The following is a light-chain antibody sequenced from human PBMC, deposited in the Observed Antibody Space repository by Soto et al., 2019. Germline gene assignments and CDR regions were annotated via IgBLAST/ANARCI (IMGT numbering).Light chain of an antibody. V-gene: IGKV2-24*01. J-gene: IGKJ1*01. CDR2: YSS. CDR3: VQTAQFPWT. Sequence: DIVLTQTPLSSPVTLGQPASVSCRSSQSLLHSDGNTYLSWLQQRPGQPPRLLLYYSSNRFSGVPDRFSGSAAGTDFTLTISRVEAEDVGVYYFVQTAQFPWTFGQGTKVES. CDR1: QSLLHSDGNTY.